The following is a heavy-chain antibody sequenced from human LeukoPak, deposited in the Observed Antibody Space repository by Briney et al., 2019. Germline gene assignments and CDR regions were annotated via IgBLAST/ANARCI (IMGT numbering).Heavy chain of an antibody. V-gene: IGHV4-61*02. CDR1: GGSISSGSYY. CDR2: IYTSGST. J-gene: IGHJ6*03. CDR3: ATQLTGRVRYYYYYMDV. D-gene: IGHD1-1*01. Sequence: SETLSLTRTVSGGSISSGSYYWSWIRQPAGKGLEWIGRIYTSGSTNYNPSLKSRVTISVDTSKNQFSLKLSSVTAADTAMYYCATQLTGRVRYYYYYMDVWGKGTTVTVSS.